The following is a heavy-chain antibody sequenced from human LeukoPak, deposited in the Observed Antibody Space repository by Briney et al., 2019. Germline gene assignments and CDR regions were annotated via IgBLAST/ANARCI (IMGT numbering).Heavy chain of an antibody. J-gene: IGHJ5*02. CDR3: AKGAYCSDTRCYASDWFDP. CDR1: GFTFSSYA. V-gene: IGHV3-23*01. CDR2: ISGSGGST. D-gene: IGHD2-2*01. Sequence: GGSLRLSCAASGFTFSSYAMSWVRQAPGKGLEWVSAISGSGGSTYYADSVKGRLTISRDNSKNTLYLQMNSLRAEDTAVYYCAKGAYCSDTRCYASDWFDPWGQGTLVTVSS.